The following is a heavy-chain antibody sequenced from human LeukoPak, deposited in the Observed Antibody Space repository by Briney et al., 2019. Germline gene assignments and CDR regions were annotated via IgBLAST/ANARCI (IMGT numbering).Heavy chain of an antibody. V-gene: IGHV4-59*01. J-gene: IGHJ4*02. CDR1: VGAIRSYY. CDR2: IDYSGST. CDR3: VGEHFGGWRFDY. Sequence: KPSETLSLTCTVSVGAIRSYYWSWIRQAPGKGPEWIVCIDYSGSTIYNPSLKSRVSISVDTSKNQFSLKMTSVSAADAAVYYCVGEHFGGWRFDYWGEGALVTVSS. D-gene: IGHD2-21*01.